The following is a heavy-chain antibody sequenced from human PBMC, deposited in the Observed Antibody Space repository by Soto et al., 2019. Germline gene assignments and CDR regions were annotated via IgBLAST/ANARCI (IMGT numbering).Heavy chain of an antibody. CDR2: IDPSDSYT. D-gene: IGHD3-10*01. J-gene: IGHJ4*02. V-gene: IGHV5-10-1*01. CDR3: DLSGSSPDY. Sequence: EVQLVQSGAEVKKPGESLRISCKGSGYSFTDYWLSWVRQMPGKGLEWMGTIDPSDSYTNYSPSFQGHVTISADKSVSTAYLKWSSLKASDTAMYVCDLSGSSPDYGGQGTRVTVSS. CDR1: GYSFTDYW.